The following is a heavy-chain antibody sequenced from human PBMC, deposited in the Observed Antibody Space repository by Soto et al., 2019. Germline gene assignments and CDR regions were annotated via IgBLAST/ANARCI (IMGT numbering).Heavy chain of an antibody. Sequence: XESLRLSCAASGFTFSDYYMSWIRQAPGKGLEWVSYISSSSSYTNYADSVKGRFTISRDNAKNSLYLQMNSLRAEDTAVYYCARDYYDSSGYYLNAFDIWGQGTMVTVSS. V-gene: IGHV3-11*06. J-gene: IGHJ3*02. CDR2: ISSSSSYT. D-gene: IGHD3-22*01. CDR1: GFTFSDYY. CDR3: ARDYYDSSGYYLNAFDI.